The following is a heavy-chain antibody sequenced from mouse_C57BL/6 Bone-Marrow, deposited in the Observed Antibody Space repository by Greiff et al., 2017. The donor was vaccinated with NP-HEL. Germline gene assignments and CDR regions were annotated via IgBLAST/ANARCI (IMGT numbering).Heavy chain of an antibody. D-gene: IGHD1-1*01. J-gene: IGHJ3*01. CDR3: ARGRYGSSQAWFAY. CDR2: IHPNSGST. V-gene: IGHV1-64*01. CDR1: GYTFTSYW. Sequence: QVQLKQPGAELVKPGASVKLSCKASGYTFTSYWMHWVKQRPGQGLEWIGMIHPNSGSTNYNEKFKSKATLTVDKSSSTAYMQLSSLTSEDSAVYYCARGRYGSSQAWFAYWGQGTLVTVSA.